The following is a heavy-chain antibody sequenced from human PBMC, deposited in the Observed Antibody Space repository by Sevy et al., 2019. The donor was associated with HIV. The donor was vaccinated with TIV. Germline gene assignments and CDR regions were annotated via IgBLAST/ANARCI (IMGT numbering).Heavy chain of an antibody. J-gene: IGHJ4*02. V-gene: IGHV3-23*01. CDR3: AESVGPGFDY. Sequence: GGSLRVSCAASGFTFSSYAMSWVRQAPGKGREWVSAISGSGGRTYYTDSVKGRFTISTDNSKNTRYRQMNRLRAEDTAVYYCAESVGPGFDYCGQGTLGTVSS. CDR1: GFTFSSYA. CDR2: ISGSGGRT.